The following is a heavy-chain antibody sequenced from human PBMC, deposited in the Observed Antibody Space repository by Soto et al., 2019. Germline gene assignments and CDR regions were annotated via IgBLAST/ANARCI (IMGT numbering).Heavy chain of an antibody. CDR3: ARDRMVYAIQDYYGMDV. J-gene: IGHJ6*02. V-gene: IGHV3-33*01. Sequence: GGSLRLSCAASGFTFSSYGMHWVRQAPGKGLEWVAVIWYDGSNKYYADSVKGRFTISRDNSKNTLYLQMNSLRAEDTAVYYCARDRMVYAIQDYYGMDVWGQGTTVTVSS. CDR1: GFTFSSYG. D-gene: IGHD2-8*01. CDR2: IWYDGSNK.